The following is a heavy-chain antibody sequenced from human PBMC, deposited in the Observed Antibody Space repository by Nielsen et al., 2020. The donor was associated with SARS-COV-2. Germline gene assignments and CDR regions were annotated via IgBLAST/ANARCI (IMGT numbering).Heavy chain of an antibody. V-gene: IGHV3-30*04. J-gene: IGHJ3*02. CDR1: GFTCSSYA. CDR3: ASGRRYSSSWYEAFDI. CDR2: ISYDGSNK. Sequence: GESLKISCAASGFTCSSYAMHWVRQAPGKGLEWVAVISYDGSNKYYADSVKGRFTISRDNSKNTLYLQMNSLRAEDTAVYYCASGRRYSSSWYEAFDIWGQGTMVTVSS. D-gene: IGHD6-13*01.